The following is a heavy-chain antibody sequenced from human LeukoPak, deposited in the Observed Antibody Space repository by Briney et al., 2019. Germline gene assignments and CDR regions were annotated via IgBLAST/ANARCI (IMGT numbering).Heavy chain of an antibody. CDR3: AREPRDIVVVPAAISHHYFDY. V-gene: IGHV4-34*01. J-gene: IGHJ4*02. CDR2: INHSGST. CDR1: GGSFSGYY. D-gene: IGHD2-2*01. Sequence: PSETLSLTCAVYGGSFSGYYWSWIRQPPGKGLEWIGEINHSGSTNYNPSLKSRVTISVDTSKNQFSLKLSSVTAADTAVYYCAREPRDIVVVPAAISHHYFDYWGQGTLVTVSS.